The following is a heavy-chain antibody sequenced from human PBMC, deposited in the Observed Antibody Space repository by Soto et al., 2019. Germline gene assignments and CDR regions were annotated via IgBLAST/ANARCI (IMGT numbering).Heavy chain of an antibody. D-gene: IGHD3-10*02. CDR3: AAGVVRYCYYFYGMDV. Sequence: SETLSLTCSVYGGSFSGYYWSWIRNPPGKGLEWIGEINHSGSTNYNPSPKSRVTISIDTSKNQFSLKLSSATAADTAVDYCAAGVVRYCYYFYGMDVWGQGTTVTVSS. CDR1: GGSFSGYY. V-gene: IGHV4-34*01. J-gene: IGHJ6*02. CDR2: INHSGST.